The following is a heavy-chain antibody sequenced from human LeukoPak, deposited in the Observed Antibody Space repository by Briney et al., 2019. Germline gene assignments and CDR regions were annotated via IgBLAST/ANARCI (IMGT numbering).Heavy chain of an antibody. CDR1: GFTFSHYA. J-gene: IGHJ4*02. D-gene: IGHD3-10*01. CDR2: LTDSGDAT. V-gene: IGHV3-23*01. Sequence: PGGSLRLSCAVSGFTFSHYAMSWVRQAPGTGLEWVGSLTDSGDATYYADSVKGRFTISRDRSKNTLYLQVNSVRAEDTAVYYCAAPGSPAGSYYYGDYWGQGTLVTVSS. CDR3: AAPGSPAGSYYYGDY.